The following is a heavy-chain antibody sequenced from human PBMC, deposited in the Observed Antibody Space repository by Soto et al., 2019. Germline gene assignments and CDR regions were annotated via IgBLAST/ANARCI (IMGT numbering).Heavy chain of an antibody. CDR2: ITPFSGDV. Sequence: QMQLVQSGAEVKRTGSTVTVSCKALGNTFTYRYLHWVRQAPGQALERMGWITPFSGDVHYAQKSQERVTITRDRSINTAYMRMSSLRPEDTAMYYCASGGAGSGPFTWELPDHWGQGTLVTVSS. CDR3: ASGGAGSGPFTWELPDH. V-gene: IGHV1-45*02. D-gene: IGHD1-26*01. J-gene: IGHJ4*02. CDR1: GNTFTYRY.